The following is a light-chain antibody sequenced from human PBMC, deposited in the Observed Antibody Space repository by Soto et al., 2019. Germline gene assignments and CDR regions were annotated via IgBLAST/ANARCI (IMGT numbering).Light chain of an antibody. J-gene: IGKJ3*01. Sequence: IQLTQSPSSLSASVGDRVTITCRASQGISSYLAWYQQKPGKAPKLLIYAASTLQSGVPSRFSGSGSGTDFTLTISSLQPEDFAAYYCQQLNSDHFGRGTKVDIK. CDR2: AAS. CDR3: QQLNSDH. V-gene: IGKV1-9*01. CDR1: QGISSY.